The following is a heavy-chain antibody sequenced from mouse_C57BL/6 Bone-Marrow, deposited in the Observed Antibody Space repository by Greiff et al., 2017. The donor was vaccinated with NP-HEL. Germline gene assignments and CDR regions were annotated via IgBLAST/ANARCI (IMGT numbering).Heavy chain of an antibody. D-gene: IGHD1-1*02. CDR3: ARENYGPHWYFDV. CDR1: GYTFTSYW. CDR2: INPSSGYT. V-gene: IGHV1-7*01. J-gene: IGHJ1*03. Sequence: QVQLQQSGAELAKPGASVKLSCEASGYTFTSYWMHWVKQRPGQGLEWIGYINPSSGYTKYNQKFKDKATLTADKSSSTAYMQLSSLTYEDSAVYYCARENYGPHWYFDVWGTGTTVTVSS.